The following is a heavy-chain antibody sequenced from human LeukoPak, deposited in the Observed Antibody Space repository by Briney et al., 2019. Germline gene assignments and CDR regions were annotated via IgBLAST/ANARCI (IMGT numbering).Heavy chain of an antibody. V-gene: IGHV1-8*03. D-gene: IGHD1-26*01. Sequence: ASVKVSCKASGYTFTSYDINWVRQATGQGLEWMGWMNPNSGNTGYAQKFQGRVTITRNTSISTAYMELSSLRSEDTAVYYCARELGIVGATTGFNYWGQGTLVTVSS. CDR2: MNPNSGNT. CDR3: ARELGIVGATTGFNY. J-gene: IGHJ4*02. CDR1: GYTFTSYD.